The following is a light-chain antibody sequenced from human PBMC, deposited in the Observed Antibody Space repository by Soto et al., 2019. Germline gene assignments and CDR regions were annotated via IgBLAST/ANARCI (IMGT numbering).Light chain of an antibody. J-gene: IGLJ2*01. V-gene: IGLV6-57*04. CDR3: QSYHRPNHVV. Sequence: NFLLTQPHSVSESPGKTVTISCTRSSGSIASNYVQWYQQRPGSAPTTVIYEDNQRPSGVPDRFSGSIDRSSNSASLTISGLKTEDEADYYCQSYHRPNHVVFGGGTKLTVL. CDR2: EDN. CDR1: SGSIASNY.